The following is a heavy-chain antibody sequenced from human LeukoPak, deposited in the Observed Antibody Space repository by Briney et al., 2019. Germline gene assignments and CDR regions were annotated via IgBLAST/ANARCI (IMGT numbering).Heavy chain of an antibody. J-gene: IGHJ4*02. D-gene: IGHD2-21*01. V-gene: IGHV3-23*01. CDR3: AKRGVVIRVIVVGFHKEASYFES. Sequence: PGGSLRLSCAVSGITLSNYGMSWVRQAPGKGLEWVAGISGSGGSTKYADSVKGRFTISRDNPKNTLYLQMNSLRAEDTAVYFCAKRGVVIRVIVVGFHKEASYFESWGQGALVTVSS. CDR2: ISGSGGST. CDR1: GITLSNYG.